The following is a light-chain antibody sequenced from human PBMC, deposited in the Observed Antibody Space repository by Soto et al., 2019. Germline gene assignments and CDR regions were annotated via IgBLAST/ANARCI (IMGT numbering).Light chain of an antibody. V-gene: IGLV1-40*01. Sequence: QSVLTQPPSVSGAPGQRVTISCTGTSCNIGAGYDVHWYQQLPGTAPKLLIYGNSNRPSGVSDRFSGSKSGTSASLAITGLQAEDEADYYCRSYDSSLSGSVFGGGTKLTVL. CDR3: RSYDSSLSGSV. J-gene: IGLJ3*02. CDR1: SCNIGAGYD. CDR2: GNS.